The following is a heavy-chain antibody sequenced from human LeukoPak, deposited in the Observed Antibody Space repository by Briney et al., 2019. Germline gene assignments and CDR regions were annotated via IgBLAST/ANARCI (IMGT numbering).Heavy chain of an antibody. J-gene: IGHJ4*02. CDR2: ISGSGATT. Sequence: GGSLRLSCAASEFIFSNYAMTWLRQAPGKGLEWVSSISGSGATTYYADSVKGRFTISRDNSKNTLFLQFNSLRAEDTAVYYCAKDKATVAAKGPFDYWGQGTLVTVSS. CDR3: AKDKATVAAKGPFDY. CDR1: EFIFSNYA. D-gene: IGHD2-15*01. V-gene: IGHV3-23*01.